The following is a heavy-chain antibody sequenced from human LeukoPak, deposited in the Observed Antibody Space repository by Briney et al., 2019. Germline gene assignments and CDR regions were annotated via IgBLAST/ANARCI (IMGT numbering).Heavy chain of an antibody. Sequence: EGSLRLSCAASEFTFSSYWMHWVRQAPGKGLVWVSRINSDGSSTSYADSVKGRFTISRDNAKNTLYLQMNSLRVEDTAVYYCARESATVVNLDYWGQGTLVTVSS. V-gene: IGHV3-74*01. CDR2: INSDGSST. J-gene: IGHJ4*02. CDR1: EFTFSSYW. CDR3: ARESATVVNLDY. D-gene: IGHD4-23*01.